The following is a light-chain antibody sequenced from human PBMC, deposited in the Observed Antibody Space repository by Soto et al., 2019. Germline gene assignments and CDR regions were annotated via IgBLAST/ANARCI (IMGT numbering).Light chain of an antibody. CDR3: QQRSNWPPIT. CDR1: QSVSSY. J-gene: IGKJ5*01. Sequence: EIVLTQSPATLSLSPGERATLSCRASQSVSSYLAWYQQKPGQAPRLPIYDASNRATGIPARFSGSGSGTDFTLTISSLEPEDFAAYYCQQRSNWPPITFGQGTRLEIK. CDR2: DAS. V-gene: IGKV3-11*01.